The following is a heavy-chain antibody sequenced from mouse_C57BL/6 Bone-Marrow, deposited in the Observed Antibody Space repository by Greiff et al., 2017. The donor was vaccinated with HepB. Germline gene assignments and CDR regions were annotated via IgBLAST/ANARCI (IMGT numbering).Heavy chain of an antibody. V-gene: IGHV5-9*01. CDR1: GFTFSSYT. J-gene: IGHJ3*01. CDR2: ISGGGGNT. CDR3: ARLYDGYYVFAY. Sequence: EVMLVESGGGLVKPGGSLKLSCAASGFTFSSYTMSWVRQTPEKRLEWVATISGGGGNTYYPDSVKGRFTISRDNAKNTLYLQMSSLRSEDTALYYCARLYDGYYVFAYWGQGTLVTVSA. D-gene: IGHD2-3*01.